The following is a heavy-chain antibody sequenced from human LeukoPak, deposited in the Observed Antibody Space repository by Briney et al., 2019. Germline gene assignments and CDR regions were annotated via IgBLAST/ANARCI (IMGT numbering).Heavy chain of an antibody. V-gene: IGHV4-61*02. CDR3: ARGTKSPRTTVLTSFWYFDL. D-gene: IGHD4-17*01. CDR2: VHTTGSL. J-gene: IGHJ2*01. CDR1: GGSITSDVHY. Sequence: PSQTLSLTCTVSGGSITSDVHYWNWIRQSAEKGLEWIGRVHTTGSLDYNPSLKSRVTISIDTSSNHFSLMMDSVTTTDTAVYYCARGTKSPRTTVLTSFWYFDLRGRGTLVTVSS.